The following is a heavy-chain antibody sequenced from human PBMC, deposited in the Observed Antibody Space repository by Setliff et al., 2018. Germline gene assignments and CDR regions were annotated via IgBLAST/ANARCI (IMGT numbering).Heavy chain of an antibody. CDR1: GGSISSGSYY. CDR2: IYTSGST. D-gene: IGHD6-19*01. CDR3: ARDRRRLVTYYYYCMDV. Sequence: SETLSLTCTVSGGSISSGSYYWSWIRQHAGKGLEWIGHIYTSGSTNYNPSLKSRVTISVDTSKNQFSLKLSSVTAADTAVYYCARDRRRLVTYYYYCMDVWGQGTTVTVSS. V-gene: IGHV4-61*09. J-gene: IGHJ6*02.